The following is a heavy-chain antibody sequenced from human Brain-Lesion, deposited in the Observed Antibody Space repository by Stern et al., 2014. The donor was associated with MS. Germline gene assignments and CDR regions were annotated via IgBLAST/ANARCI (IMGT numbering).Heavy chain of an antibody. CDR1: GYTFTGFF. D-gene: IGHD2-15*01. CDR3: ARGYPFFDN. Sequence: VQLVESGAEVKKPGASVKVSCTASGYTFTGFFLHWVRQAPGQGLEWVGWINPNTGVTKSAQKFQGWVTLTRYTSINTVYMELNRLKSDDTAVFYCARGYPFFDNWGQGTLVTVSS. CDR2: INPNTGVT. J-gene: IGHJ4*02. V-gene: IGHV1-2*04.